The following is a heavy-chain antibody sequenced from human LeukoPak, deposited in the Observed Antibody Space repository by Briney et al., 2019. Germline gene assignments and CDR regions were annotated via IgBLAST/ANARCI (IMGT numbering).Heavy chain of an antibody. D-gene: IGHD2-2*02. CDR2: INHSGST. J-gene: IGHJ4*02. CDR3: ASGTPYYCSSTSCYNY. V-gene: IGHV4-34*01. Sequence: PSETLSLNCAVYGGSCSGYYWSWIRQPPGKGREWIGEINHSGSTNYNPSLKSRVTISVDPSKNQFSLKLSSVTAADTAVYYCASGTPYYCSSTSCYNYWGQGTLVTVSS. CDR1: GGSCSGYY.